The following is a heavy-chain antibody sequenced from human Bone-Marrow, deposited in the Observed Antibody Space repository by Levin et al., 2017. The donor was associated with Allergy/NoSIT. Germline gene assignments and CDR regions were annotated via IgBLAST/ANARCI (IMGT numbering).Heavy chain of an antibody. Sequence: ASVKVSCKASDYTLFNYGINWVRQAPGQGLEWMGWISTFNNNAKYAQKFQGRVTLTTDTSTNTAYMELRSLRADDTAMYYCARDRLTSNEMDVWGQGTTVTVSS. CDR1: DYTLFNYG. CDR3: ARDRLTSNEMDV. CDR2: ISTFNNNA. D-gene: IGHD2-2*01. V-gene: IGHV1-18*01. J-gene: IGHJ6*02.